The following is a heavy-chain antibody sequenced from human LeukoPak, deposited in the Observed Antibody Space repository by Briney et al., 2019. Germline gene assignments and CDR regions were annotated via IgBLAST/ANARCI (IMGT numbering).Heavy chain of an antibody. D-gene: IGHD3-10*01. V-gene: IGHV3-30*18. J-gene: IGHJ6*02. CDR3: AKAVGFGEAYGMDV. CDR2: ISYDGTNK. CDR1: GFTFSNYA. Sequence: GGSLRLSCAASGFTFSNYAIHWIRQGPGKGLKWVAIISYDGTNKYYADSVKGRFSISRDNSKNTLYLQMNSLRPEDTAVYYCAKAVGFGEAYGMDVWGQGTTVTVSS.